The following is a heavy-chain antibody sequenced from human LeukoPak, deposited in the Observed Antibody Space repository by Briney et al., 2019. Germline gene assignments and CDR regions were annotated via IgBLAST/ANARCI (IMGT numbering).Heavy chain of an antibody. CDR2: IYYSGST. CDR3: ARSPDYGDYFDY. CDR1: GGSISSYY. V-gene: IGHV4-59*01. D-gene: IGHD4-17*01. Sequence: PSETLSLTCTVSGGSISSYYWSWIRQPPGKGLEWIGYIYYSGSTNYNPSLKSRVTISADTSKNQFSLKLSSVTAADTAAYYCARSPDYGDYFDYWGQGTLVTVSS. J-gene: IGHJ4*02.